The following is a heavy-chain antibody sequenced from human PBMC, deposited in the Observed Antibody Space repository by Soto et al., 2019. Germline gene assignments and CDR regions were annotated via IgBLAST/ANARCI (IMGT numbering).Heavy chain of an antibody. CDR1: GFTFSSYA. Sequence: EVQLLESGGGLVQPGGSLRLSCAASGFTFSSYAMSWVRQAPGKGLEWVSAISGSGGSTYYADSVKGRFTISRDNSKNTLYLQMNSLRAEDTAVYYCAKLPDYDFWSGYYSVYFDYWGQGTLVTVSS. CDR3: AKLPDYDFWSGYYSVYFDY. J-gene: IGHJ4*02. V-gene: IGHV3-23*01. CDR2: ISGSGGST. D-gene: IGHD3-3*01.